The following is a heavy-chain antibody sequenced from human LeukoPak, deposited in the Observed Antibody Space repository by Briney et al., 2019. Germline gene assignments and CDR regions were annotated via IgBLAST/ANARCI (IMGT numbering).Heavy chain of an antibody. CDR1: GFTFSSYS. J-gene: IGHJ4*02. D-gene: IGHD3-22*01. CDR3: AREGTYYYDSSGYRELTSFDY. V-gene: IGHV3-21*01. Sequence: GGSLRLSCAASGFTFSSYSMNWVRQAPGKGLEWVSSISSSSGYIYYADSVKGRFTISRDNAKNSLYLQMNSLRAEDTAVYYCAREGTYYYDSSGYRELTSFDYWGQGTLVTVSS. CDR2: ISSSSGYI.